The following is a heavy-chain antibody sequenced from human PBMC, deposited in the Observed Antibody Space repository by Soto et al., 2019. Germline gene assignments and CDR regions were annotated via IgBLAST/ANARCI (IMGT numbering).Heavy chain of an antibody. Sequence: GGSLRLSCAASGFTFSSYGMHWVRQAPGKGLEWVAVIWYDGSNKYYADSVKGRFTISRDNSKNTLYLQMNSLRAEDTAVYYCAREAYYYDSTEFWFDPWGQGTLVTVSS. D-gene: IGHD3-22*01. CDR1: GFTFSSYG. J-gene: IGHJ5*02. V-gene: IGHV3-33*01. CDR3: AREAYYYDSTEFWFDP. CDR2: IWYDGSNK.